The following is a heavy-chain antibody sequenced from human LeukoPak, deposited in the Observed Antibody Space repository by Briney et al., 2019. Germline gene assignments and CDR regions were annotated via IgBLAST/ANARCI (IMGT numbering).Heavy chain of an antibody. Sequence: GESLKISCKGSGYSFTSYWIGWVRQMPGKGLEWMGIIYPGDSDTRYSPSFQGQVTISADKSISTAYLQWSSLKASDTAMYYCAVLGGAAVLERRPRAINWFDPWGQGTLVTVSS. CDR2: IYPGDSDT. J-gene: IGHJ5*02. V-gene: IGHV5-51*01. CDR3: AVLGGAAVLERRPRAINWFDP. D-gene: IGHD6-13*01. CDR1: GYSFTSYW.